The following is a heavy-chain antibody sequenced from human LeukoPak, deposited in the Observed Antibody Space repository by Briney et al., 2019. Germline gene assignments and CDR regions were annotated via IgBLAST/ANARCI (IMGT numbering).Heavy chain of an antibody. CDR1: GYSISSGYY. V-gene: IGHV4-38-2*02. D-gene: IGHD3-9*01. CDR2: IYHSGST. J-gene: IGHJ4*02. Sequence: SETLSLTCTVSGYSISSGYYWGWIRQPPGKGLEWIGSIYHSGSTYYNPSLKSRVTISVDTSKNQFSLKLSSVTAADTAVYYCARGRYFDWSAKYYFDYWGQGTLVTVSS. CDR3: ARGRYFDWSAKYYFDY.